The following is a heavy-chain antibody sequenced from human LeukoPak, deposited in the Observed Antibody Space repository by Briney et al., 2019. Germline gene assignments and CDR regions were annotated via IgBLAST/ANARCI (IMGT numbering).Heavy chain of an antibody. CDR1: GYTFTGSY. J-gene: IGHJ4*02. CDR2: INPNSGGT. CDR3: ATEPRGYDILTGYSS. D-gene: IGHD3-9*01. Sequence: GASVKVSCKASGYTFTGSYMHWVRQAPGQGLEWMGWINPNSGGTNYAQKFQGRVTMTRDTSISTAYMELSRLTSDDTAVYYCATEPRGYDILTGYSSWGQGTLVTVSS. V-gene: IGHV1-2*02.